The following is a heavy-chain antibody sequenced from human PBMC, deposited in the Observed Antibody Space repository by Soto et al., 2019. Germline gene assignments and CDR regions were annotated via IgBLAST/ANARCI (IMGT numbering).Heavy chain of an antibody. Sequence: SETLSLTCAVSGASIRSYHWSWIRQPAGKGLEWIGRMQHTGNTNYNPSLKSRLTMSVDTSKNQISLKMTSVTAADTAVYFCAKAVSSRRWFDPWGQGTRVTVS. CDR2: MQHTGNT. CDR3: AKAVSSRRWFDP. D-gene: IGHD3-16*01. V-gene: IGHV4-4*07. J-gene: IGHJ5*02. CDR1: GASIRSYH.